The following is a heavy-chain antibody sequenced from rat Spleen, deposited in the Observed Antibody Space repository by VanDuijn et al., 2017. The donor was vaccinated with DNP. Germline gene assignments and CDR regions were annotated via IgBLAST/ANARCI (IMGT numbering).Heavy chain of an antibody. V-gene: IGHV3-1*01. CDR1: AYSITSNY. CDR3: AIWVYGTYWYFDS. Sequence: EVQLQESGPGLVKPSQSLSLTCSVTAYSITSNYWGWIRKFPGNKMEWTGHISYRGITTYNPSLKRRISITRDTSKNQFFLQLNSVITEDTATYYCAIWVYGTYWYFDSWGPGTLVTVSS. CDR2: ISYRGIT. D-gene: IGHD1-11*01. J-gene: IGHJ1*01.